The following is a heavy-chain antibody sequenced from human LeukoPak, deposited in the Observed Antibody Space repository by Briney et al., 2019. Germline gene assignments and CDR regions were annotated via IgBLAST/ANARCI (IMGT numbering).Heavy chain of an antibody. V-gene: IGHV3-64*04. D-gene: IGHD2-15*01. Sequence: PGGSLRLSCSASGFTFSSYAMHWVRQAPGKGLEYVSAISTNGGSTYYADSVKGRFTISRDNSKNTLFLQMISLRAEDTAVYYCARTMVVVGVTDSFDYWGQGTLVTVSS. CDR1: GFTFSSYA. CDR2: ISTNGGST. J-gene: IGHJ4*02. CDR3: ARTMVVVGVTDSFDY.